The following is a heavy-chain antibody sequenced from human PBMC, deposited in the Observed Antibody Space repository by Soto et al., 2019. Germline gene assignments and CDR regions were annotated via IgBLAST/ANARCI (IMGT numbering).Heavy chain of an antibody. Sequence: QVHLQESGPGLVKPSETLSLTCTVSGGPISGFHWSWIRQPPGKGLEWFGYIHSSGSSNYNPSLESRVTMSVDTSKNQFYLKLSSVTAADTAVYYCARYMRDAGTFYFDYWGQGTLVTASS. V-gene: IGHV4-59*01. CDR3: ARYMRDAGTFYFDY. CDR2: IHSSGSS. J-gene: IGHJ4*02. CDR1: GGPISGFH. D-gene: IGHD3-16*01.